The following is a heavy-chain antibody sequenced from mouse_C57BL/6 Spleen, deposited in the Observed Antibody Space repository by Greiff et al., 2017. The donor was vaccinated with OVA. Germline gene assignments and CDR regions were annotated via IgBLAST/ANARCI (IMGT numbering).Heavy chain of an antibody. J-gene: IGHJ3*01. D-gene: IGHD2-1*01. CDR1: GYTFTSYW. V-gene: IGHV1-53*01. CDR3: AREGVYYGTAY. Sequence: QVQLKQPGTELVKPGASVKLSCKASGYTFTSYWMHWVQQRPGQGLEWIGNINPSNGGTNYNEKFKSKATLTVDKSSSTAYMQLSNLTSEDSAVYYCAREGVYYGTAYWGQGTLVTVSA. CDR2: INPSNGGT.